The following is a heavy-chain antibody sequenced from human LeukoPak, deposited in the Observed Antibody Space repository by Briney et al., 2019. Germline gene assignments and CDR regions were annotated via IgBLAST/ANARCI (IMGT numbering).Heavy chain of an antibody. CDR1: GSSISSGYY. CDR2: IYDIRST. J-gene: IGHJ5*02. V-gene: IGHV4-38-2*01. Sequence: SAPLSLTCAFSGSSISSGYYWGWLRQPPGKGLEWIGSIYDIRSTYYNPSLKSRVTISVDTSKNQFSLKLSSVTAADTAVYYCARGVRGIAAAGSSNWFDPWGQGTLVTVSS. D-gene: IGHD6-13*01. CDR3: ARGVRGIAAAGSSNWFDP.